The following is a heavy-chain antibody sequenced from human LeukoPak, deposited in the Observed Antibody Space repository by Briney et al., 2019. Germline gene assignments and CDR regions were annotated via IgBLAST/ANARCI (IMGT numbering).Heavy chain of an antibody. Sequence: SETLSLTCTVPGDSITSRTSCWSWIRQSPTNGLQWITCMYHTGGTFYSPSLRSRVVISLDASKNQFSLKLNSVTAADTAVYYCARHVAVAAKYDYWGQGIPVIVSS. J-gene: IGHJ4*02. CDR2: MYHTGGT. CDR3: ARHVAVAAKYDY. V-gene: IGHV4-39*01. CDR1: GDSITSRTSC. D-gene: IGHD6-19*01.